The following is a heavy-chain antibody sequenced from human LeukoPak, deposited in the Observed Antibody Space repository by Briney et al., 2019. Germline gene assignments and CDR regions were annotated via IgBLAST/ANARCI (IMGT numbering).Heavy chain of an antibody. V-gene: IGHV1-18*01. J-gene: IGHJ4*02. CDR3: ARVDPLYSSELYCFDY. CDR1: GYTFTSYG. CDR2: ISPYNGNT. D-gene: IGHD6-25*01. Sequence: ASVKVSCKSSGYTFTSYGISWVRQAPGQGLEWMGWISPYNGNTYYPQKLQGRVTMTTDTSTDTAYVELRSLRSDDTAVYYCARVDPLYSSELYCFDYWGQGTLVTVSS.